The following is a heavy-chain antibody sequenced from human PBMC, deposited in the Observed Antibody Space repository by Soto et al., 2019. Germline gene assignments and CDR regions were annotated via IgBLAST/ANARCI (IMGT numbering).Heavy chain of an antibody. Sequence: SETLSLTCAVYGGSFSGYYWSWIRQPPGKGLEWIGEINHSGSTNYNPSLKSRVTISVDTSKSQFSLKLSSVTAADTAVYYCARVERDYGSGSYYNVGYYYYYGMDVWGQGTTVTVSS. D-gene: IGHD3-10*01. CDR3: ARVERDYGSGSYYNVGYYYYYGMDV. J-gene: IGHJ6*02. V-gene: IGHV4-34*01. CDR1: GGSFSGYY. CDR2: INHSGST.